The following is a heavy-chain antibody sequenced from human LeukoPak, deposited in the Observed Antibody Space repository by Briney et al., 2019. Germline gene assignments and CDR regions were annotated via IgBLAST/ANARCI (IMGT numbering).Heavy chain of an antibody. CDR3: ARVKSDSGSDAFDI. J-gene: IGHJ3*02. Sequence: SQTLSLTCTVSGGSISSGGYYWSWIRQPPGKGLEWIGYIYHSGSTYYNPSLKSRVTISVDRSKNQFSLKLSSVTAADTAVYYCARVKSDSGSDAFDIWGQGTMVTVSS. CDR1: GGSISSGGYY. V-gene: IGHV4-30-2*01. D-gene: IGHD5-12*01. CDR2: IYHSGST.